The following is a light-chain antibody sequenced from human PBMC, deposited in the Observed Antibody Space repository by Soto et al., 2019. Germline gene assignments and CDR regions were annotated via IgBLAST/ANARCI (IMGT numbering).Light chain of an antibody. CDR3: QEYNNYWT. V-gene: IGKV1-5*01. Sequence: DIQMPQSPSTLSASVGATVTITCRASQTISRWLAWYQQKPGKAPRLLIYTASTLESGVPSRFSASGSGTEFTLTISSLHPDDFATYYCQEYNNYWTVGQGNKVDI. CDR2: TAS. CDR1: QTISRW. J-gene: IGKJ1*01.